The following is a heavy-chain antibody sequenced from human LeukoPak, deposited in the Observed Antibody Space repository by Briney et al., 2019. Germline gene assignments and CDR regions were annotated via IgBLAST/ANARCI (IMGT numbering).Heavy chain of an antibody. Sequence: SETLSLTCTVSGGSVSSYYWSWIRQPPGKGLEWIGFIYYSGSTNYNPSLKSRVTISVDTSENQFSLKLNSVTAADTAVYYCARFLSDSSGWNADAFDIWGQGTMVTVSS. V-gene: IGHV4-59*02. CDR2: IYYSGST. CDR3: ARFLSDSSGWNADAFDI. J-gene: IGHJ3*02. CDR1: GGSVSSYY. D-gene: IGHD6-19*01.